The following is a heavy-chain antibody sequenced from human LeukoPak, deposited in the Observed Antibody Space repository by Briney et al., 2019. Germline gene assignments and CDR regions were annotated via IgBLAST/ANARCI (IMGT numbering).Heavy chain of an antibody. Sequence: QTGGSLRLSCAASGFTFSSYAMHWVRQAPGKGLEWVAVISYDRSITYYADSVKGRFTLSCDNSKNTLYLQMNSLSPEDTAVYYCAREGMVRGVPDAFDLWGQGTMVTVSS. J-gene: IGHJ3*01. CDR1: GFTFSSYA. CDR3: AREGMVRGVPDAFDL. D-gene: IGHD3-10*01. CDR2: ISYDRSIT. V-gene: IGHV3-30-3*01.